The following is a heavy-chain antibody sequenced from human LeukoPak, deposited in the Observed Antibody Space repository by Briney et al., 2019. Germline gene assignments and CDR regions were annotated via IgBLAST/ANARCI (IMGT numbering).Heavy chain of an antibody. Sequence: SETLSLTCTVSGDSISSGGHYWSWIRQNAGKGLEWIGYIYPSGTTYYNPSLRGRLTISVDTSKNQFSLRLTSVTAADTAVYYCARDYLDSSAYYYGKGFDDWGQGTMVTVSS. CDR2: IYPSGTT. CDR1: GDSISSGGHY. V-gene: IGHV4-31*03. J-gene: IGHJ3*01. CDR3: ARDYLDSSAYYYGKGFDD. D-gene: IGHD3-22*01.